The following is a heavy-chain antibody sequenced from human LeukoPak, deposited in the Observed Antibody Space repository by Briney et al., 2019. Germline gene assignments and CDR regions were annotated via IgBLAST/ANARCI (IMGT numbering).Heavy chain of an antibody. Sequence: ASVKVSCKASGYTFTSYYIHWVRQAPGQGLEWMGIINPSGGSITYAQKLQGRVTMARDTSTSTVYMELSSLRSEDTAVYYCARDLYCSGGSCDGPFDYWGQGTLVTVSS. D-gene: IGHD2-15*01. CDR2: INPSGGSI. V-gene: IGHV1-46*04. J-gene: IGHJ4*02. CDR3: ARDLYCSGGSCDGPFDY. CDR1: GYTFTSYY.